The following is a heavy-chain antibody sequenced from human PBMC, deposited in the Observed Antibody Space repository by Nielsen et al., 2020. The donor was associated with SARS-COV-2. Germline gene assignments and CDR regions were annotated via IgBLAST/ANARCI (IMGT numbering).Heavy chain of an antibody. CDR2: ISDDNTI. Sequence: GSLRLSCAASGFTFNTYGMNWVRQAPGKGLEWISYISDDNTIFYADSVKGRFTISRDNAKNSLYLQMNSLRAEDTAVYYCAKAFRSSDWVRAAADFWGQGTLVTVSS. D-gene: IGHD6-25*01. J-gene: IGHJ4*02. CDR3: AKAFRSSDWVRAAADF. V-gene: IGHV3-48*01. CDR1: GFTFNTYG.